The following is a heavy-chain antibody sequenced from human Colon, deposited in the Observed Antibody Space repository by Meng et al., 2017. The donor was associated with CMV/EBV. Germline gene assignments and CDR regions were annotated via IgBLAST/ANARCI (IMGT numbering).Heavy chain of an antibody. D-gene: IGHD3-3*02. CDR1: GFTFSDYE. J-gene: IGHJ4*02. CDR3: AKDGRIFGVVSFDY. Sequence: GGSLRLSCGASGFTFSDYEMNWVRQAPGKGLEWISYINSRGSTTSYADSVKGRFTVSRDNANSSLFLQMNSLRAEDTAVYYCAKDGRIFGVVSFDYWGQGTLVTVSS. V-gene: IGHV3-48*03. CDR2: INSRGSTT.